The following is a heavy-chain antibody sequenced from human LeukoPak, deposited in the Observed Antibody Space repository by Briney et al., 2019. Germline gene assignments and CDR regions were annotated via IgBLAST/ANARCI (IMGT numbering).Heavy chain of an antibody. CDR3: ARVSSSWYQDWYFDL. D-gene: IGHD6-13*01. Sequence: SETLSLTCAVYGGSFSGYYWSWIRQPAGKGLEWIGRIYTSESPTYNPSLKSRVTMSLDTSKNQFSLKLSSVTAADTVVYYCARVSSSWYQDWYFDLWGRGTLVTVSS. CDR2: IYTSESP. CDR1: GGSFSGYY. J-gene: IGHJ2*01. V-gene: IGHV4-59*10.